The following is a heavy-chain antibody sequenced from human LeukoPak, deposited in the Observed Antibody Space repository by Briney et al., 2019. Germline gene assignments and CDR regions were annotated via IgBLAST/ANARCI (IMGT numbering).Heavy chain of an antibody. V-gene: IGHV3-33*01. CDR1: GFTFSSYG. J-gene: IGHJ4*02. CDR2: IWYDGSNT. D-gene: IGHD5/OR15-5a*01. CDR3: ARDRSTTHFDY. Sequence: GRSLRLSCAASGFTFSSYGMHWVRQAPGKGLEWVAMIWYDGSNTYYADSVKGRFTISRDNSKNTLFLQMDSLRAEDTAVYYCARDRSTTHFDYWGQGTLVTASS.